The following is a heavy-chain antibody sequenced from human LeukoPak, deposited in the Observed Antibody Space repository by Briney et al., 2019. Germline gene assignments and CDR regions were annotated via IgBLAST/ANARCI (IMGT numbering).Heavy chain of an antibody. V-gene: IGHV1-2*02. CDR3: ATYPRYSSSPPFDY. CDR2: INPNTGGT. CDR1: GYTFTGQY. D-gene: IGHD6-6*01. J-gene: IGHJ4*02. Sequence: GASVKVSCEASGYTFTGQYMHWVRQAPGQGLEWMGWINPNTGGTNYAQKLQGRVTMTGDTTISTAYMELSRLTSDDTAIYYCATYPRYSSSPPFDYWGQGTLVTVSS.